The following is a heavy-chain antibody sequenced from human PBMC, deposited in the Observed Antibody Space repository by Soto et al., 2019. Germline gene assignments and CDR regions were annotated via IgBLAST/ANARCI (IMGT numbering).Heavy chain of an antibody. J-gene: IGHJ3*02. CDR1: GGSISSYY. CDR2: IYYSGST. Sequence: PSETLSLTCTVSGGSISSYYWSWIRQPPGKGLEWIGYIYYSGSTNYNPSLKSRVTISVDTSTNQFSLKLSSVTAADTAVYYCARVKYTMVRGVSDAFDIWGQGTMVTVSS. CDR3: ARVKYTMVRGVSDAFDI. V-gene: IGHV4-59*01. D-gene: IGHD3-10*01.